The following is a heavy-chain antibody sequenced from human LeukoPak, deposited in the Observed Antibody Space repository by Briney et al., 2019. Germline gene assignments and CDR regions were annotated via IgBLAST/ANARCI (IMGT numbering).Heavy chain of an antibody. V-gene: IGHV1-46*01. CDR2: INPSGDST. CDR3: ARGDYYYGMDI. Sequence: ASVKVSCKASGYTSDYMHWVRQAPGQGLEWMGIINPSGDSTSYARKFQGRVIMTRDTSTGTLYMELSSLRSEDTAVYYCARGDYYYGMDIWGQGTTVTVSS. CDR1: GYTSDY. J-gene: IGHJ6*02.